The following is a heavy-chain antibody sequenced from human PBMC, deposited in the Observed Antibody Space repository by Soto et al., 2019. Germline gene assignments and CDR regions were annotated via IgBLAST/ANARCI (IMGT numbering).Heavy chain of an antibody. V-gene: IGHV1-69*13. Sequence: SVKVSCKGSGGTFSSYAISWVRQAPGQGLEWMGGIIPIFGTANYAQKFQGRVTITADESTSTAYMELSSLRSEDTAVYYCARDKLIRTSLVVVAATRYGFDPWGQGTLVTVSS. CDR2: IIPIFGTA. D-gene: IGHD2-15*01. CDR3: ARDKLIRTSLVVVAATRYGFDP. CDR1: GGTFSSYA. J-gene: IGHJ5*02.